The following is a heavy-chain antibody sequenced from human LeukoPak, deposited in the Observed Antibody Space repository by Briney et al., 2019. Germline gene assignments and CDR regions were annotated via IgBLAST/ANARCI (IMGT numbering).Heavy chain of an antibody. D-gene: IGHD6-13*01. J-gene: IGHJ4*02. V-gene: IGHV3-23*01. CDR2: ISGSGGST. Sequence: GGSLRLSCVASGFTFSSYAMSWVRQAPGKGLEWVSGISGSGGSTYYADSVKGRFTTSRDNSKNTLYLQMNSLRAEDTAVYYCAKIAALDLYYFDYWGQGTLVTVSS. CDR1: GFTFSSYA. CDR3: AKIAALDLYYFDY.